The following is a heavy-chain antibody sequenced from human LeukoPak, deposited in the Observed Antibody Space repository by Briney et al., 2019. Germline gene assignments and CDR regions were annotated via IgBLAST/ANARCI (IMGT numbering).Heavy chain of an antibody. D-gene: IGHD3-22*01. J-gene: IGHJ4*02. CDR3: ARGFMDYDSSDYAFSYY. CDR1: GYTFTTYD. V-gene: IGHV1-8*01. Sequence: ASVKVSCKASGYTFTTYDITWVRQATGQGLEWMGWMSPSNGDTGYARKFQGRVTMTRDTSISTAYMELSSLRSEDTAVYYCARGFMDYDSSDYAFSYYWGQGTLVTVS. CDR2: MSPSNGDT.